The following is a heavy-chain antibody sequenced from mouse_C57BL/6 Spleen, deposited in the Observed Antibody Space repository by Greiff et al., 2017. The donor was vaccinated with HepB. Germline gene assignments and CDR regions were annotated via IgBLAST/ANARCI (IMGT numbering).Heavy chain of an antibody. CDR3: ARCGYDYDDGYYFDY. J-gene: IGHJ2*01. CDR1: GYTFTSYW. V-gene: IGHV1-7*01. D-gene: IGHD2-4*01. Sequence: QVHVKQSGAELAKPGASVKLSCKASGYTFTSYWMHWVKQRPGKGLEWIGYINPSSGYTKYNQKFKDKATLTADKSSSTAYMQLSSLTYEDSAVYYCARCGYDYDDGYYFDYWGQGTTLTVSS. CDR2: INPSSGYT.